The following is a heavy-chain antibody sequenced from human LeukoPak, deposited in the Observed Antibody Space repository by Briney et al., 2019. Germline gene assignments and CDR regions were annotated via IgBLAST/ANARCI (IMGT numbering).Heavy chain of an antibody. J-gene: IGHJ4*02. V-gene: IGHV4-4*07. CDR1: GGSISGHF. D-gene: IGHD6-19*01. CDR2: IYSSGTT. Sequence: SETLSLTCTVSGGSISGHFWSWIRQPPGKGLEWIGSIYSSGTTNYNPSLKSRVTMSVDTSKNQLSLQLTSMTAADTAVYYCTKATQWLAFDYWGRGTQVTVSS. CDR3: TKATQWLAFDY.